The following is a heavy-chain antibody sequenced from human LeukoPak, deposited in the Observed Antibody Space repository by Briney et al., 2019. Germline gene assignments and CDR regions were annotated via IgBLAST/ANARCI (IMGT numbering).Heavy chain of an antibody. J-gene: IGHJ4*02. D-gene: IGHD3/OR15-3a*01. CDR1: GYSISSGYY. CDR3: ARQTGSGLFILP. CDR2: IYHSGST. V-gene: IGHV4-38-2*02. Sequence: SETLSLTCTVSGYSISSGYYWGWIRPPPGRGLEGIGSIYHSGSTYYNPSLKSRVTISVDTSKNQFSLKLSSVTAADTAVYYCARQTGSGLFILPGGQGTLVTVSS.